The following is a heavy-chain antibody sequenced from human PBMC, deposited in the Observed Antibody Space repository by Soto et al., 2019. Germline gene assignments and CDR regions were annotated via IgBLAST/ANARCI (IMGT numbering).Heavy chain of an antibody. Sequence: EVQLVESGGGLVKPGGSLRLSCAASGITFNSYSMNWVRQAPGKGLEWVSSISSVSTYIYYADSVKGRFTISRYNAKNSLYLQMSSLRAEDTAVYYCARARYYDILTGYYKQVAMDVWGQGTTVTVSS. CDR3: ARARYYDILTGYYKQVAMDV. D-gene: IGHD3-9*01. CDR1: GITFNSYS. V-gene: IGHV3-21*01. J-gene: IGHJ6*02. CDR2: ISSVSTYI.